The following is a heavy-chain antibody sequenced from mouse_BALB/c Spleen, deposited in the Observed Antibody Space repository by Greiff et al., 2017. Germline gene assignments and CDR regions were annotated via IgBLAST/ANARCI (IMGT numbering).Heavy chain of an antibody. V-gene: IGHV5-17*02. J-gene: IGHJ4*01. CDR3: ARKAYYGNYGGAMDD. CDR1: GFTFSSFG. D-gene: IGHD2-10*01. CDR2: ISSGSSTI. Sequence: VQLKESGGGLVQPGGSRKLSCAASGFTFSSFGMHWVRQAPEKGLEWVAYISSGSSTIYYADTVKGRFTISRDNPKNTLFLQMTSLRSEDTAMYYCARKAYYGNYGGAMDDWGQGTSVTVAA.